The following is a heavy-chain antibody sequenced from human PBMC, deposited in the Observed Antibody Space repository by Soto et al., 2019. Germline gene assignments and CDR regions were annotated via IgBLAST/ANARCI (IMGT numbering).Heavy chain of an antibody. V-gene: IGHV4-4*07. CDR1: GASISGSS. CDR3: VRDGTKNGRDWFDP. Sequence: PSETLSLTCTVSGASISGSSFSWIRKSAGKGREWIGRIYATGTTDYNPSLKSRVMMSVEKEKKQGSRRGRDVTAADTAVYYCVRDGTKNGRDWFDPWGQGIEVTVSS. J-gene: IGHJ5*02. CDR2: IYATGTT. D-gene: IGHD1-1*01.